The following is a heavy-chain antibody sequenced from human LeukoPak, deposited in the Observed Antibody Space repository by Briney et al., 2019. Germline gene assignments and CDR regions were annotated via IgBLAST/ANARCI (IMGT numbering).Heavy chain of an antibody. V-gene: IGHV3-15*01. CDR3: TTDGYCSSTSCYHYYYYMDV. Sequence: GGSLRLSCAASGFTFSNAWMSWVRQAPGKGLEWVGRIKSKTDGGTTDYAAPVKGRFTISRDDSKNTLYLQMNSLKTEDTAVYYCTTDGYCSSTSCYHYYYYMDVWGKGTTVTVFS. CDR1: GFTFSNAW. CDR2: IKSKTDGGTT. D-gene: IGHD2-2*03. J-gene: IGHJ6*03.